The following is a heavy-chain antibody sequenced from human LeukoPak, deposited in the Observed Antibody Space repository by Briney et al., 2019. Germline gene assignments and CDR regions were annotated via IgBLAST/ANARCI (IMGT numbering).Heavy chain of an antibody. CDR1: GLTFSSYS. CDR3: ARDPSATIPY. Sequence: GGSLRLSCAASGLTFSSYSMNWVRQAPGKGLEWVSYISSSSSTIYYADSVKGRFTISRDNAKNSLYLQMNSLRAEDTAVYYCARDPSATIPYWGQGTLVTVSS. CDR2: ISSSSSTI. J-gene: IGHJ4*02. V-gene: IGHV3-48*01. D-gene: IGHD5-24*01.